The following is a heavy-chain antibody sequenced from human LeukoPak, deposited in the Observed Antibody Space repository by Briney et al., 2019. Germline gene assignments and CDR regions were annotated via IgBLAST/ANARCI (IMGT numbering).Heavy chain of an antibody. CDR2: IYYSGST. CDR1: GGSISSYY. J-gene: IGHJ6*03. CDR3: ARAQPITMVRGVIYYYYYMDV. V-gene: IGHV4-59*01. Sequence: PSETLSLTCTVSGGSISSYYWSWIRLPPGKGLEWIGYIYYSGSTNYNPSLKSRVTISVDTSKNQFSLKLSSVTAADTAVYYCARAQPITMVRGVIYYYYYMDVWGKGTTVTVSS. D-gene: IGHD3-10*01.